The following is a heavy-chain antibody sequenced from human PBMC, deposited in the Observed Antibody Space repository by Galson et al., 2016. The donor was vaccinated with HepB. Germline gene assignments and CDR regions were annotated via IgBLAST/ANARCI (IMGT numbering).Heavy chain of an antibody. D-gene: IGHD6-13*01. J-gene: IGHJ4*02. CDR1: GYILSKIS. CDR3: VTGIAASGSLFYFDY. CDR2: FDPEDGET. Sequence: SVKVSCKVSGYILSKISMHWVRQAPGKGLEWMGGFDPEDGETIYAQKFQGRVTMTEDLSTDTAYMQLSSLRSEDTAIYYCVTGIAASGSLFYFDYWGQGFSVTVSS. V-gene: IGHV1-24*01.